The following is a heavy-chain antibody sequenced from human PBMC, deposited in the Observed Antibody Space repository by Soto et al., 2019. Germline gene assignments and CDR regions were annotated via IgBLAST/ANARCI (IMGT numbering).Heavy chain of an antibody. CDR3: ARGVTELKGSWS. J-gene: IGHJ5*02. CDR2: INSDGSST. V-gene: IGHV3-74*01. D-gene: IGHD2-21*02. Sequence: EVQLVESGGGLVQPGGSLRLSCAASGFTFSSYWMHWVRQAPGKGLMWVSRINSDGSSTSYAESVKGRFTISRDNAKITVFMQMNSLRDEDTAVYYCARGVTELKGSWSWGRGVLVTVSS. CDR1: GFTFSSYW.